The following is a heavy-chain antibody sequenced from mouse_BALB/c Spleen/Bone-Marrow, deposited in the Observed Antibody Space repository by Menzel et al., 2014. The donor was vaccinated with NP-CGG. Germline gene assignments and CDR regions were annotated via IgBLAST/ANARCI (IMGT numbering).Heavy chain of an antibody. CDR2: IDPANGNT. CDR1: GFNIKDTY. V-gene: IGHV14-3*02. CDR3: ARTAPENFDY. J-gene: IGHJ2*01. Sequence: VQLQQPGAELVKPGASVKLSCTASGFNIKDTYMHWVKQRPEQGLEWIGRIDPANGNTKYDPKFQGKATITADTSSNTAYLQLSSLTSKDTAVYYCARTAPENFDYWGQGTTLTVSS. D-gene: IGHD1-2*01.